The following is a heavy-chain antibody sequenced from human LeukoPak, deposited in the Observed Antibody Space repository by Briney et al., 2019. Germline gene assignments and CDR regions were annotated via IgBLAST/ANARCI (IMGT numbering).Heavy chain of an antibody. D-gene: IGHD5-12*01. Sequence: GGSLRLSCGASGFTFSNYAMSWVRQAPGKGLEWVSGISDSGSTAFYADSVKGRFTSSRDNPKSTLYLQMNSLRAEDTAVYYCAKDIQTWPRFPDYWGQGTLVTVSS. J-gene: IGHJ4*02. V-gene: IGHV3-23*01. CDR3: AKDIQTWPRFPDY. CDR1: GFTFSNYA. CDR2: ISDSGSTA.